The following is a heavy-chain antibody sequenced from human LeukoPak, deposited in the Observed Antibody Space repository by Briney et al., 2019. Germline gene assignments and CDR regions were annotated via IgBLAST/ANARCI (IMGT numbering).Heavy chain of an antibody. J-gene: IGHJ4*02. V-gene: IGHV1-69*02. CDR3: ARGDSSSWYNQEYYFDY. CDR1: GDTFSSYT. CDR2: IIPILGIA. Sequence: AASVKVSCKASGDTFSSYTICWVRQGPGQGLEWVGRIIPILGIANYAQKFQGRVTITADNSTSTAYMELSSLRSEDTAVYYCARGDSSSWYNQEYYFDYWGQGTLVTVSS. D-gene: IGHD6-13*01.